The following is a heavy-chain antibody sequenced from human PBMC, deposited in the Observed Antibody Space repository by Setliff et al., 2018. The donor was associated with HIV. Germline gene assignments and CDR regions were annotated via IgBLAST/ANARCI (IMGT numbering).Heavy chain of an antibody. CDR1: GGSISSGGYY. CDR3: ARGYPVSYYYYMDV. D-gene: IGHD3-16*02. CDR2: IYYSGST. V-gene: IGHV4-31*03. J-gene: IGHJ6*03. Sequence: SETLSLTCTVSGGSISSGGYYWSWIRQQPGKGLEWIGYIYYSGSTYYNPSLKSRFTISVDTSKNQFSLKLSSVTAADTAVYYCARGYPVSYYYYMDVWGKGTTVTVSS.